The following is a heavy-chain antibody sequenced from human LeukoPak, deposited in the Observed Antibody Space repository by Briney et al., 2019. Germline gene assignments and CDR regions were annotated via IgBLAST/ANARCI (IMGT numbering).Heavy chain of an antibody. CDR1: GFIFVDYW. CDR2: MKPDGSEI. Sequence: QTGGSLRLSCAASGFIFVDYWVTWVRQAPGKGLEWVAYMKPDGSEIYYLDSVKGRFTISRDNTKNLLYLQMNSLIAEDTATYYCTRGVYAFDIWGQGTMVTVSS. CDR3: TRGVYAFDI. J-gene: IGHJ3*02. V-gene: IGHV3-7*01.